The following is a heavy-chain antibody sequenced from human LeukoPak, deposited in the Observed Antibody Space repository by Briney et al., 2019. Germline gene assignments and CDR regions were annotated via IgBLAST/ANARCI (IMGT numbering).Heavy chain of an antibody. J-gene: IGHJ4*02. CDR3: ARVFQSIALDY. D-gene: IGHD2-15*01. V-gene: IGHV3-48*03. CDR1: GFTFRSYE. Sequence: PGGSLRLSCAASGFTFRSYEMNWVRQAPGKGLEWVSYISSSGNTIYYADSVKGRFTISRDNAKNSLYLQMNNLRAEDTAVYYSARVFQSIALDYWGQGTLVTVSS. CDR2: ISSSGNTI.